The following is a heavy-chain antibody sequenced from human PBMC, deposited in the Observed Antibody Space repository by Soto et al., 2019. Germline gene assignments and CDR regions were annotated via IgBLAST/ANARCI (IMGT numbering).Heavy chain of an antibody. CDR2: IIPIFGTA. V-gene: IGHV1-69*01. Sequence: QVQLVQSGAEVKKPGSSVKVSCKASGGTFSSYAISWVRQAPGQGLEWMGGIIPIFGTANYAQKFQGRVTITADESTSTAYMELSSLRSEDTAVYYCARYCSGGSCYPGGGYYYGMDVWGQGTTVTVSS. D-gene: IGHD2-15*01. CDR1: GGTFSSYA. CDR3: ARYCSGGSCYPGGGYYYGMDV. J-gene: IGHJ6*02.